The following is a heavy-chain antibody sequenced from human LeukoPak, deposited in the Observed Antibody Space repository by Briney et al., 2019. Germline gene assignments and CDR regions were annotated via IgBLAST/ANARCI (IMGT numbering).Heavy chain of an antibody. D-gene: IGHD6-13*01. V-gene: IGHV3-33*01. J-gene: IGHJ1*01. CDR2: IHYTDESNK. CDR3: ARELTIPVAGWQIRH. Sequence: SGGSLRLSCAASGFTFSSSGMHWVRQAPGKGLEWVAIIHYTDESNKYYADSVKGRFTISRDNSKNTLYLQMDSLRAEDTAVYYCARELTIPVAGWQIRHWGQGTLVIVSS. CDR1: GFTFSSSG.